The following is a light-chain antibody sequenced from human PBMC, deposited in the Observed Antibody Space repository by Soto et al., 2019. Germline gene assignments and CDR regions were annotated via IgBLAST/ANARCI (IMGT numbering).Light chain of an antibody. Sequence: DIVMTQAPDSLAVSLGERATINCKSSQSVLYNSNNKNYLAWYQQKPGQPPRLLIYWASTRESGVPDRFSGSGSGTEFTLTISSLQAEDVPVYYCQQYYSTLTFGGGTKVEIK. J-gene: IGKJ4*01. CDR1: QSVLYNSNNKNY. CDR3: QQYYSTLT. V-gene: IGKV4-1*01. CDR2: WAS.